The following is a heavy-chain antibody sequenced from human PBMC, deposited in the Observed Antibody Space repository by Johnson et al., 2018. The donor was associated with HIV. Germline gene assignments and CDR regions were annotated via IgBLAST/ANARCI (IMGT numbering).Heavy chain of an antibody. CDR3: AKGVASTTVAAFDI. Sequence: VQLVESGGGLVQPGGSLRLSCAASGFTFSSYWMHWVRQAPGKGLVWVSRINSDGSSTSYADSVKGRFTISRYSAQNSVSLQMNSLRAEDTALYYCAKGVASTTVAAFDIWGQGTMVTVSS. V-gene: IGHV3-74*02. D-gene: IGHD4-17*01. CDR2: INSDGSST. CDR1: GFTFSSYW. J-gene: IGHJ3*02.